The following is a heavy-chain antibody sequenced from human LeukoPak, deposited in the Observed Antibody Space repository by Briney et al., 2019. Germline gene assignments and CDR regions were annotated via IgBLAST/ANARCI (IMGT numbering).Heavy chain of an antibody. D-gene: IGHD3-22*01. V-gene: IGHV3-23*01. CDR1: GFTFSSYA. CDR2: ISGSGGST. J-gene: IGHJ4*02. CDR3: AKAVKQYYYDSSGYYGSETDY. Sequence: GGSLRLSRAASGFTFSSYAMSWVRQAPGKGLEWVSAISGSGGSTYYADSVKGRFTISRDNSKNTLYLQMNSLRAEDTAVYYCAKAVKQYYYDSSGYYGSETDYWGQGTLVTVSS.